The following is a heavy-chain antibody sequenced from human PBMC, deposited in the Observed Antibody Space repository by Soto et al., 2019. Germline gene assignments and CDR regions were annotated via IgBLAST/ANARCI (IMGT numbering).Heavy chain of an antibody. J-gene: IGHJ4*02. CDR3: AKDDQAVAIGSHRGFFDN. D-gene: IGHD6-19*01. CDR2: ISFDGSHK. Sequence: QVQLVESGGGVVQPGRSLRLSCAASGFTFSRFGMHWVRQAPGKGLEWVAVISFDGSHKYSADSVKGRVTISRDNSKNTLYLQMDSLTTEDTAVYYCAKDDQAVAIGSHRGFFDNWGQGTLVAVSS. V-gene: IGHV3-30*18. CDR1: GFTFSRFG.